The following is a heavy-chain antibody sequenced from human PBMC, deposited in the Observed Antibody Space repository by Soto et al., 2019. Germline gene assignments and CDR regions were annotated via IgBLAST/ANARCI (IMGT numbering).Heavy chain of an antibody. J-gene: IGHJ3*02. V-gene: IGHV1-3*01. CDR3: ARVDEISGWHAFDI. Sequence: ASVKVSCKASGYTFTSYAMHWVRQAPGQRLEWMGWINAGNGNTKYSQKFQGRVTITRDTSASTAYMELSSLRSEDTAVYYCARVDEISGWHAFDIWGQGTMVTVSS. CDR1: GYTFTSYA. D-gene: IGHD6-19*01. CDR2: INAGNGNT.